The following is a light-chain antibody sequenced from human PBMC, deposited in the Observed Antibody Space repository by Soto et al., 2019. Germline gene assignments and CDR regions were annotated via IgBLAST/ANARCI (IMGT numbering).Light chain of an antibody. CDR2: AAS. CDR3: QQSYSTLL. Sequence: DIQMTQSPSSLSASVGDRVTITCRASQSISSYLNWYQQKPGKAPKLLIYAASRLQSGVPSRFSGSGSETDFTLTISSLQPEDFATYYCQQSYSTLLFGGGTKVEIK. J-gene: IGKJ4*01. V-gene: IGKV1-39*01. CDR1: QSISSY.